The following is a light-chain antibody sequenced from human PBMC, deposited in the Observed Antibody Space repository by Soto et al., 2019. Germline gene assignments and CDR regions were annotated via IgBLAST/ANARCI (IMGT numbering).Light chain of an antibody. V-gene: IGKV3-20*01. Sequence: IVLTKSRVPLYLYGGERATLSCRSSQSVSSSYLAWYQQKPGQAPRLLIYGASSRATGIPDRFSGSGSGTDFTLTISRFEPEDFALYYCQQYGSSPWTFGEGTKVDI. CDR3: QQYGSSPWT. CDR2: GAS. CDR1: QSVSSSY. J-gene: IGKJ1*01.